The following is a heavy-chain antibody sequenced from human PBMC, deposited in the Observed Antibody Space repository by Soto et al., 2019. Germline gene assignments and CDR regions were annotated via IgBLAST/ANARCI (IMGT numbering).Heavy chain of an antibody. CDR1: GGSISSGGYY. V-gene: IGHV4-31*03. CDR3: ARETSSSWYLYYYGMDV. J-gene: IGHJ6*02. D-gene: IGHD6-13*01. CDR2: IYYSGST. Sequence: QVQLQESGPGLVKPSQTLSLTCTVSGGSISSGGYYWNWIRQHPGKGLEWIGYIYYSGSTYYNPSLKXRXTXSLXTSKNQFSLKLSSVTAADTAVYYCARETSSSWYLYYYGMDVWGQGTTVTVSS.